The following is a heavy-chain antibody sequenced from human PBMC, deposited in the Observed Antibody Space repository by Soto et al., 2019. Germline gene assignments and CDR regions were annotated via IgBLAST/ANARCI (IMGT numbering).Heavy chain of an antibody. J-gene: IGHJ6*02. CDR2: INHSGST. V-gene: IGHV4-34*01. CDR1: GGSFSGYD. CDR3: ARGWAVTTHYYYGMAV. D-gene: IGHD4-4*01. Sequence: SETLSLTCAVYGGSFSGYDWSWIRQPPGKGLEWIGEINHSGSTNYNPSLKSRVTISVDTSKNQFSLKLSSVTAADTAVYYCARGWAVTTHYYYGMAVWGQGTTVTVSS.